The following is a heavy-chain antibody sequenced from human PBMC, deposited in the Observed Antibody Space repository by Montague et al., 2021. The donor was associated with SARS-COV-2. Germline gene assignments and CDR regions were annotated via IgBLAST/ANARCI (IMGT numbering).Heavy chain of an antibody. CDR3: ARGSMVRGGKVYYGVDV. V-gene: IGHV4-30-2*01. Sequence: TLSLTCAVSGGSISSGGYSWNWIRQPPGKGLEWIGYIYHSGSTYYIPSLKSRVTISLDSSKNQFSLNLTSVTAADTAVYYCARGSMVRGGKVYYGVDVWGQGTTVTVSS. CDR2: IYHSGST. D-gene: IGHD3-10*01. CDR1: GGSISSGGYS. J-gene: IGHJ6*02.